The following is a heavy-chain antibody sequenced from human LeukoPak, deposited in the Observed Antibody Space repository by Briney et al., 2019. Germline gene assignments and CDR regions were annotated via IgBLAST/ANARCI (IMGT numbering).Heavy chain of an antibody. J-gene: IGHJ4*02. V-gene: IGHV4-59*06. D-gene: IGHD2-15*01. CDR1: GGSISSYY. Sequence: SETLSLTCTVSGGSISSYYWSWIRQHPGKGLEWIGYIYYSGSTYYNPSLKSRVTISVDTSKNQFSLKLSSVTAADTAVYYCARSDLAGTPIDYWGQGTLVTASS. CDR2: IYYSGST. CDR3: ARSDLAGTPIDY.